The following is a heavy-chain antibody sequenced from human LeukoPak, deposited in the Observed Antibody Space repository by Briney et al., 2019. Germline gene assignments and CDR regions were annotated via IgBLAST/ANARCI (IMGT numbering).Heavy chain of an antibody. Sequence: SETLSLTCAVSGGSISSSNWWSWVRQPPGKGLEWIGYIYYSGSTNYNPSLKSRVTISVDTSKNQFSLKLSSVTAADTAVYYCAREPDRRLATYYFNYWGQGTLVTVSS. D-gene: IGHD6-19*01. J-gene: IGHJ4*02. CDR2: IYYSGST. CDR3: AREPDRRLATYYFNY. CDR1: GGSISSSNW. V-gene: IGHV4-4*02.